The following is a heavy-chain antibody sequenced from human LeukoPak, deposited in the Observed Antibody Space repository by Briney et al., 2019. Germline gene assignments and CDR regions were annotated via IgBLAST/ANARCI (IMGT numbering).Heavy chain of an antibody. D-gene: IGHD3-10*01. V-gene: IGHV4-4*07. CDR3: AKDGESPGYMDV. CDR2: IYGSGST. J-gene: IGHJ6*03. CDR1: GGSISRYY. Sequence: SETLSLTCTVSGGSISRYYWSWIRQPAGKGLKWIGRIYGSGSTTYNPSLKSRVRLSVDTSKNQFSLKLNSVTAADTAVYYCAKDGESPGYMDVWGKGTTVTISS.